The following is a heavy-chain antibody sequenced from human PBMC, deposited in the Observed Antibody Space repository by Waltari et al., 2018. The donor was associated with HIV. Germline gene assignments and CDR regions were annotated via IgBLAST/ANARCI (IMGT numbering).Heavy chain of an antibody. CDR1: GGTFSRYA. V-gene: IGHV1-69*12. CDR3: ASRMGCTNGVCYGNYFDY. J-gene: IGHJ4*02. CDR2: IIPIFGTA. D-gene: IGHD2-8*01. Sequence: QVQLVQSGAEVKKPGSSVKVSCKAAGGTFSRYAICWARPAPGQGLEWMGGIIPIFGTANDAQKFQGRVTITADESTSTDYMELSSLRSEDTAVYYCASRMGCTNGVCYGNYFDYWGQGTLVTVSS.